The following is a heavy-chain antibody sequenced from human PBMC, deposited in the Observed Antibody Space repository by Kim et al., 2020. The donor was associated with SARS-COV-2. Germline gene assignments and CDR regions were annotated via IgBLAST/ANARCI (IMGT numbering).Heavy chain of an antibody. CDR3: ARVPTVTTSTGKVLTYYFDY. Sequence: SETLSLTCTVSGGSISSSSYYWGWIRQPPGKGLEWIGSIYYSGSTYYNPSLKSRVTISVDTSKNQFSLKLSSVTAADTAVYYCARVPTVTTSTGKVLTYYFDYWGQGTLVTVSS. J-gene: IGHJ4*02. D-gene: IGHD4-17*01. CDR2: IYYSGST. CDR1: GGSISSSSYY. V-gene: IGHV4-39*07.